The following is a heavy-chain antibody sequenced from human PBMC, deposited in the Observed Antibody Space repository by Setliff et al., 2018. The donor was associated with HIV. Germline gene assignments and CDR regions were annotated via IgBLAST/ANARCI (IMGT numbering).Heavy chain of an antibody. CDR2: SYYSGTT. Sequence: SETLSLTCTVSGGSINSGGYLWSWIRQHPGKGLEWIGFSYYSGTTYYNPSLKSRLTISVDTSKKQFSLNLSSVTAADTAVYYCARVSFYDSSFDYWGQGTLVTVSS. J-gene: IGHJ4*02. D-gene: IGHD3-22*01. CDR3: ARVSFYDSSFDY. CDR1: GGSINSGGYL. V-gene: IGHV4-31*03.